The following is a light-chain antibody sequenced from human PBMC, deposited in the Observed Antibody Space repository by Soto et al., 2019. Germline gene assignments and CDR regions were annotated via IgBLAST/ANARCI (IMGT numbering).Light chain of an antibody. Sequence: DIQMTQSPSSVSASVADRVTITCRASQGISSWLAWYQQKPEKAPKLEIYDASRLQSGDPSRFRVSGSETDFTLTISSLQPEGVATYYCQQANSFPLTFGGGTKVEI. CDR3: QQANSFPLT. V-gene: IGKV1-12*01. J-gene: IGKJ4*01. CDR1: QGISSW. CDR2: DAS.